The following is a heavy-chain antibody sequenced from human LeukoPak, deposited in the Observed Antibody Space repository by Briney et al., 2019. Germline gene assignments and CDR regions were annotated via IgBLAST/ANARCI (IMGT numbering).Heavy chain of an antibody. Sequence: GASVKVSCKASGYTFTSYGISWVRQAPGQGLEWMGWMNPNSGNTGYAQKFQGRVTMTRNTSISTAYMELSSLRSEDTAVYYCARTYYYDVGAFDIWGQGTMVTVSS. J-gene: IGHJ3*02. CDR1: GYTFTSYG. CDR2: MNPNSGNT. V-gene: IGHV1-8*02. CDR3: ARTYYYDVGAFDI. D-gene: IGHD3-22*01.